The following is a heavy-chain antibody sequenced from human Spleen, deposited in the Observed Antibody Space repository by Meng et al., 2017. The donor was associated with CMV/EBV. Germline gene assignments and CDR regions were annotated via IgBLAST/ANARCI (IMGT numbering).Heavy chain of an antibody. Sequence: SETLSLTCIVSGGSISSYYWSWIRQPPGKGLEWIGYIYYSGSTNYNPSLKSRITISVDTSKNQFSLRLSSVTAADTAVYYCAREVGAPYFDLWGRGTMVTVSS. J-gene: IGHJ3*01. V-gene: IGHV4-59*01. CDR2: IYYSGST. D-gene: IGHD1-26*01. CDR3: AREVGAPYFDL. CDR1: GGSISSYY.